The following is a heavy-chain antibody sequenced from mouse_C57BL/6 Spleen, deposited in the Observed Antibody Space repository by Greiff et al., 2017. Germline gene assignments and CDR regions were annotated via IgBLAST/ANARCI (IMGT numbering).Heavy chain of an antibody. V-gene: IGHV5-9-1*02. CDR2: ISSGGDYI. CDR1: GFTFSSYA. J-gene: IGHJ3*01. D-gene: IGHD4-1*01. CDR3: TRELGAFAY. Sequence: EVHLVESGEGLVKPGGSLKLSCAASGFTFSSYAMSWVRQTPEKRLEWVAYISSGGDYIYYADTVKGRFTISRDNARNTLFLQMSSLKSEDTAMYYCTRELGAFAYWGQGTLVTVSA.